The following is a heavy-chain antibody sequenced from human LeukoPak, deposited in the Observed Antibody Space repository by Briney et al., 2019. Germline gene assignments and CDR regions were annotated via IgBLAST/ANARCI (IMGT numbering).Heavy chain of an antibody. Sequence: GGSLRLSCAASGFTFSSYSTNWVRQAPGKGLEWVSSISSSSSYIYYADSVKGRFTISRDNAKNSLYLQMNSLRAEDTAVYYCARAISSGLNPLVYYYGMDVWGQGTTVTVSS. D-gene: IGHD6-19*01. V-gene: IGHV3-21*01. CDR3: ARAISSGLNPLVYYYGMDV. CDR1: GFTFSSYS. J-gene: IGHJ6*02. CDR2: ISSSSSYI.